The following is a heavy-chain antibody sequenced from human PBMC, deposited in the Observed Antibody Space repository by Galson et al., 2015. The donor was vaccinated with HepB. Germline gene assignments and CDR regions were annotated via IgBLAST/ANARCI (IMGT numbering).Heavy chain of an antibody. Sequence: SLRLSCAASGFTFSSYGMHWVRQAPGKGLEWVAVISYDGSNKYYADSVKGRFTISRDNSKNTLYLQMNSLRAEDTAVYYCAKVKGYSSSAPVDYWGQGTLVTVSS. D-gene: IGHD6-6*01. CDR1: GFTFSSYG. CDR2: ISYDGSNK. V-gene: IGHV3-30*18. J-gene: IGHJ4*02. CDR3: AKVKGYSSSAPVDY.